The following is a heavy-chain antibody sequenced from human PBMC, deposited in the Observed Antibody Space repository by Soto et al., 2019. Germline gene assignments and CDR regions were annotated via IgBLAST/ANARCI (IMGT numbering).Heavy chain of an antibody. CDR3: ARRARGNWAFDY. CDR2: IYPGDSDT. CDR1: GYTFTNYW. J-gene: IGHJ4*02. V-gene: IGHV5-51*03. D-gene: IGHD3-16*01. Sequence: EVHLVQSGAEMKKPGESLKISCEGSGYTFTNYWIGWVRQMPGKGLEWMGIIYPGDSDTRCSPSFQGQVTFSADKSTTSAYLQWSSLKASDTAIYFCARRARGNWAFDYWGQGTLVTVSS.